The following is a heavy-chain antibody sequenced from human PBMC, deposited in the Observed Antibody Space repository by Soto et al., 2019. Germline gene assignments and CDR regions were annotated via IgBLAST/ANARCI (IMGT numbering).Heavy chain of an antibody. CDR3: DRAGFPYGHLLL. D-gene: IGHD3-10*01. CDR2: VFYSGAT. CDR1: GGPIKTGDYY. J-gene: IGHJ4*01. Sequence: PSETLSLTCNVSGGPIKTGDYYWNWIRHPPGKGLEWIGYVFYSGATNYSPSLQSRAAISMDTSKNQFSLSMTSVTAADTAVYYCDRAGFPYGHLLLWGHGIRVTVYS. V-gene: IGHV4-30-4*01.